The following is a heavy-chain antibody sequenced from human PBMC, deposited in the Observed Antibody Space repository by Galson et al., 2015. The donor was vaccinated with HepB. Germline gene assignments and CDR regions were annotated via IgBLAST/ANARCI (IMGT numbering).Heavy chain of an antibody. V-gene: IGHV3-30-3*01. CDR2: ISYDGSNK. CDR1: GFTFSSYA. Sequence: SLRLSCAASGFTFSSYAMHWVRQAPGKGLEWVAVISYDGSNKYYADSVKGRFTISRDNSKNTLYLQMNSLRAEDTAVYYCASLYDFWSGYLSIPPGTYDAFDIWGQGTMVTVSS. D-gene: IGHD3-3*01. CDR3: ASLYDFWSGYLSIPPGTYDAFDI. J-gene: IGHJ3*02.